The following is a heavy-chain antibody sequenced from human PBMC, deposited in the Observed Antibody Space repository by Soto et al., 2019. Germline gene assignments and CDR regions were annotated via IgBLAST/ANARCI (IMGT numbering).Heavy chain of an antibody. D-gene: IGHD4-4*01. CDR1: GYTLTELS. CDR2: LYPEDGET. V-gene: IGHV1-24*01. J-gene: IGHJ1*01. Sequence: ASVKVSCKVSGYTLTELSMHWVRQAPGKGLEWMGGLYPEDGETIYAQKSQGRVTMTEDTSTDTAYMELSSLRDEDTSLYSCATGVGDYKYFQHWGQGTLVTVSS. CDR3: ATGVGDYKYFQH.